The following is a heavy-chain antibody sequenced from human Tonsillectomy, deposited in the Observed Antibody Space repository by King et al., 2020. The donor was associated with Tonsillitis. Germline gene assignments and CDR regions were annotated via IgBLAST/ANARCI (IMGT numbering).Heavy chain of an antibody. CDR2: IFYSGRT. CDR1: GGSISRGGYF. CDR3: ARGSMAYSGYDRGLYFDY. D-gene: IGHD5-12*01. J-gene: IGHJ4*02. V-gene: IGHV4-31*03. Sequence: VQLQESGPGLVKPSQTLSLTCNVSGGSISRGGYFWNWIRQHPGKGLEWIGYIFYSGRTYYNPSLKSRITTSVDTSKNQFSLKLSSVTAADTAVYYCARGSMAYSGYDRGLYFDYWGQGTLVTVSP.